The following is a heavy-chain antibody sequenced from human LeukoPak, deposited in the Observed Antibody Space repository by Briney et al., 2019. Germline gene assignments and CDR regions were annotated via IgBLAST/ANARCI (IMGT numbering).Heavy chain of an antibody. J-gene: IGHJ4*02. V-gene: IGHV4-4*07. CDR2: MYSSGST. CDR3: ARDYLVGAPLDS. Sequence: YPSETLSLTCTVSGVSVTNYYWAWIRQPAGKGLEWIGRMYSSGSTNYNPSLKSRVTISIDKAKNEFSLRLRSVTAADTAVYYCARDYLVGAPLDSWGQGTLVTVSP. D-gene: IGHD1-26*01. CDR1: GVSVTNYY.